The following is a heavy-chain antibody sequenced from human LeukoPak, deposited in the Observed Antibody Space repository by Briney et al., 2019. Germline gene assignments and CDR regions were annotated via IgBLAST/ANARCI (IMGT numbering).Heavy chain of an antibody. Sequence: GGSLRLSCAASGFTVSSNYMSWVRQAPGKGLEWVSVIYSGGSTYYADSVKGRFTISRDNSKNTLYLQMNSLRAEDTAVYYCARLEGQTVTTVGLYYYYGMDVWGQGTTVTVSS. CDR1: GFTVSSNY. V-gene: IGHV3-53*01. CDR2: IYSGGST. J-gene: IGHJ6*02. CDR3: ARLEGQTVTTVGLYYYYGMDV. D-gene: IGHD4-17*01.